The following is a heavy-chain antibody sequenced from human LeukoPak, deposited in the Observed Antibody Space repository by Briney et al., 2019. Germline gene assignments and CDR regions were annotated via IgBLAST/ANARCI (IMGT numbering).Heavy chain of an antibody. CDR2: ISGSGGST. Sequence: GGSLRLSCAASGFTFSTYAMSWVRQAPGKGLEWVSAISGSGGSTYYADSVKGRFTISRDNSKNTLYLQMNSLRAEDTAIYYCAKAYSSSWKNWFDPWGQGTLVTVSS. CDR3: AKAYSSSWKNWFDP. V-gene: IGHV3-23*01. CDR1: GFTFSTYA. J-gene: IGHJ5*02. D-gene: IGHD6-13*01.